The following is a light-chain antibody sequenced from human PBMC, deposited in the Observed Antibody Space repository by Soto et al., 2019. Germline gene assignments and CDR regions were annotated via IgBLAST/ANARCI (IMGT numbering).Light chain of an antibody. CDR3: QQHNQWPIT. CDR2: YIS. CDR1: QSAGNF. Sequence: EIVTTQSPATLSVSPGETASLSCRASQSAGNFLAGYQQKPGQALRLLIYYISTRATGIPARFSGSGSGTEFTLTITSLQSEDSAVYYCQQHNQWPITFGQGTRLEI. J-gene: IGKJ5*01. V-gene: IGKV3D-15*01.